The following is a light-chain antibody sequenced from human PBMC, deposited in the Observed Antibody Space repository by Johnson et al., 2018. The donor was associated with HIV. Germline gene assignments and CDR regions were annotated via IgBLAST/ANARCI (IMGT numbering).Light chain of an antibody. J-gene: IGLJ1*01. Sequence: QSVLTQPPSVSAAPGQKVTISCSGSSSNIGNNYVSWYQQLPGTAPKLLIYENNKRPSGIPDRFSGSKSGTSATLGITGLQTGDEADYYCGTWDNSLSALVFGTGTKVTAL. CDR1: SSNIGNNY. V-gene: IGLV1-51*02. CDR2: ENN. CDR3: GTWDNSLSALV.